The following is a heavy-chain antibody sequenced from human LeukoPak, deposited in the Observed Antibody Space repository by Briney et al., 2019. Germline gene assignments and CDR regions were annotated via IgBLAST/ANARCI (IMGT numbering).Heavy chain of an antibody. CDR3: ARSYYDSTGYYLAEYFQH. CDR1: GFTFSIYA. V-gene: IGHV3-30-3*01. CDR2: ISYDGNNK. J-gene: IGHJ1*01. D-gene: IGHD3-22*01. Sequence: GGSLRLSCAASGFTFSIYAMDWVRQAPGKGLEWVALISYDGNNKYYADSVKGRFSISRDNSKNTLYLQMNSLRPEDTAIYYCARSYYDSTGYYLAEYFQHWGQGTLVTVSS.